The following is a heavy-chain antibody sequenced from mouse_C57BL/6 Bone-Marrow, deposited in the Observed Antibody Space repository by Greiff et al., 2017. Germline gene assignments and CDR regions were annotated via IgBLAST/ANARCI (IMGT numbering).Heavy chain of an antibody. Sequence: EVQLQESGPSLVRPSQTLSLTCTVTGFSINSDCYWIWIRQFPGNKLEYIGYTFYSGITYYNPSLESRTYITRDTSKNQFSLKLSSVTTEDTATYYCAGHYYDYDEKYFDVWGTGTTVTVSS. CDR1: GFSINSDCY. CDR3: AGHYYDYDEKYFDV. V-gene: IGHV3-3*01. CDR2: TFYSGIT. D-gene: IGHD2-4*01. J-gene: IGHJ1*03.